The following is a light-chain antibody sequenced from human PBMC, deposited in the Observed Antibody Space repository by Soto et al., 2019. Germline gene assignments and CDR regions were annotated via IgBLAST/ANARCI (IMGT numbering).Light chain of an antibody. CDR2: DAS. CDR3: QHRHN. J-gene: IGKJ3*01. V-gene: IGKV3-11*01. CDR1: QSVGRD. Sequence: EIVLTQSPATLSLSPGERATLSCRASQSVGRDFAWYQQKPGQIPRLLIYDASNRATGIPARFSGSGSGTDFTLIISILEPEDFAVYYCQHRHNFGPGTKVEIK.